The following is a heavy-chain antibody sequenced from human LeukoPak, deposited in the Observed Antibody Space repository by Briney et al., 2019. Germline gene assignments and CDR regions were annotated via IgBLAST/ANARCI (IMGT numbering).Heavy chain of an antibody. Sequence: GGSLRLSCSASGFTCSDYDMNWVRQAPGKGLEWVSSISYLSSHVYYGDSVKGRFSISRDNAKNSLYLQMNSLGAEDTAIYYCGRAFPPLRTSSAGDLWGQGILVTVSS. J-gene: IGHJ4*02. CDR3: GRAFPPLRTSSAGDL. V-gene: IGHV3-21*01. D-gene: IGHD3-16*01. CDR2: ISYLSSHV. CDR1: GFTCSDYD.